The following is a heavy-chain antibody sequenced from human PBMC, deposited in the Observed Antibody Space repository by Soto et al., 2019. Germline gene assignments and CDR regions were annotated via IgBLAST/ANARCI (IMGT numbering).Heavy chain of an antibody. CDR3: ACAVAGTGFDY. D-gene: IGHD6-19*01. CDR2: LSAYNCNT. J-gene: IGHJ4*02. V-gene: IGHV1-18*01. CDR1: GYTFTSYG. Sequence: QVQLVQSGAEVKKPGASVKVSCKASGYTFTSYGISWVRQAPGQGLEWMGWLSAYNCNTNYGQKLQGRVNRTTGTSTSTAYMELRSLRSDDTAVYYCACAVAGTGFDYWGQGTLVTVSS.